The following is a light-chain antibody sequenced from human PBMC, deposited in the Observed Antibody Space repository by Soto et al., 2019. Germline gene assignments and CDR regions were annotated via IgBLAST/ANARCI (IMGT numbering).Light chain of an antibody. CDR2: GAS. CDR1: QSVSST. Sequence: EIVMTQSPATLSVSPGERATLSCRTSQSVSSTLAWYQQKPGQAPRPLIYGASRRATSFPARFSGSGSGSVVTLTISSLQSEDFAVYYCQQYNNWPWTFGQGTKVDIK. V-gene: IGKV3-15*01. CDR3: QQYNNWPWT. J-gene: IGKJ1*01.